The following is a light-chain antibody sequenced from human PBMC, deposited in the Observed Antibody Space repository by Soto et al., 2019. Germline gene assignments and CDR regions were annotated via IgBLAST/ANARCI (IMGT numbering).Light chain of an antibody. V-gene: IGLV3-21*02. Sequence: YELTQPPSVSVAPGQTATISCGENNIDSRTVHWYQQKPGQAPLLVVYDNSFRPSGIPNRFSGSNSGNTATLTISRVEAGDEADYYCQVWDNVDDHIYVFGTGTKVT. CDR1: NIDSRT. CDR3: QVWDNVDDHIYV. J-gene: IGLJ1*01. CDR2: DNS.